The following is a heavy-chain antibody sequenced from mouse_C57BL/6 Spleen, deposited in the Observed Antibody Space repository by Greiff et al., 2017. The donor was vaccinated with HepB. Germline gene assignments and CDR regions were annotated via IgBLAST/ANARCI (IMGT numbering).Heavy chain of an antibody. CDR3: ARKTGKAY. V-gene: IGHV3-6*01. CDR2: ISYDGSN. J-gene: IGHJ3*01. Sequence: EVKLMESGPGLVKPSQSLSLTCSVTGYSITSGYYWNWIRQFPGNKLEWMGYISYDGSNNYNPSLKNRISITRDTSKNQFFLKLNSVTTEDTATYYCARKTGKAYWGQGTLVTVSA. CDR1: GYSITSGYY. D-gene: IGHD4-1*01.